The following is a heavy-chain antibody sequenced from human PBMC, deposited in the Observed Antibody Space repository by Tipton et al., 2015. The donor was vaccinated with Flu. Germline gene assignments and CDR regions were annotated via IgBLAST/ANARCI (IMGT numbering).Heavy chain of an antibody. CDR2: IIPIFGTA. D-gene: IGHD2-21*01. CDR1: GGTFSSYA. J-gene: IGHJ6*02. CDR3: ARGLPLGAIFALIFGAMDV. V-gene: IGHV1-69*01. Sequence: QVQLVQSGAEVKKPGSSVTVSCRASGGTFSSYAITWVRQAPGQGLECVGGIIPIFGTAIYAQKFQGRVTITADDSTNTAYMELSSLKSEDTAVYYWARGLPLGAIFALIFGAMDVWGQGTTVTVSS.